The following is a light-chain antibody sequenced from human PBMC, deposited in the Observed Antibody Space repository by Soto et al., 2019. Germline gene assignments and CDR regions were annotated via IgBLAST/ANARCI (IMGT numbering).Light chain of an antibody. CDR3: QQFKSYPLT. Sequence: IQLTQSPSSLSTSVRDRVTITCRASQGISSYLAWYQQKPGKAPKLLIYAASTLQSGVPSRFSGSGSGTDFTLTISSLQPEEFATYYCQQFKSYPLTFGQGTKVDI. CDR1: QGISSY. CDR2: AAS. V-gene: IGKV1-9*01. J-gene: IGKJ4*01.